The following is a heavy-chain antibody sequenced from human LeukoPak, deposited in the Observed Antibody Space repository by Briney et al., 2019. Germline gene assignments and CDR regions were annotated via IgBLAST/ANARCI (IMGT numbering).Heavy chain of an antibody. V-gene: IGHV4-61*01. CDR2: IYYSGST. Sequence: SETPSLTCTVSGGSVSSGSYYWSWIRQPPGKGLEWIGYIYYSGSTNYNPSLKSRVTISVDTSKNQFSLKLSSVTAADTAVYYCARDKRYSSGTAYYFDYWGQGTLVTVSS. CDR3: ARDKRYSSGTAYYFDY. J-gene: IGHJ4*02. D-gene: IGHD6-19*01. CDR1: GGSVSSGSYY.